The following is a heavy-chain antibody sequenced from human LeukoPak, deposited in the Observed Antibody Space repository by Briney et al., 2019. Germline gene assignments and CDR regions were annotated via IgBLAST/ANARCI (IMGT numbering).Heavy chain of an antibody. CDR3: TRPGIAAVGVDTYYGMDV. Sequence: GGSLRLSCAASGFTFSSYAMHWVRQAPGKGLEWVAVISYDGSNKYYADSVKGRFTISRDNSKNTLYLQMNSLKTEDTAVYYCTRPGIAAVGVDTYYGMDVWGQGTTVTVSS. CDR1: GFTFSSYA. J-gene: IGHJ6*02. D-gene: IGHD6-13*01. V-gene: IGHV3-30*04. CDR2: ISYDGSNK.